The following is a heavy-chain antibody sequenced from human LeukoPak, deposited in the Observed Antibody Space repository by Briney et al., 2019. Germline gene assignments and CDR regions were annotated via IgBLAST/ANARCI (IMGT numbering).Heavy chain of an antibody. CDR3: AREDSAISDNAFDI. CDR1: GGSVSSSNDY. CDR2: VYYTGST. Sequence: SETLSLTCTVSGGSVSSSNDYWGWIRQPPGNGLEWIGSVYYTGSTYHNPSLKSRVTMSVDTSRNQFSLKLYSVTAADTAMYYCAREDSAISDNAFDIWGQGTLVTISS. J-gene: IGHJ3*02. V-gene: IGHV4-39*07. D-gene: IGHD1-26*01.